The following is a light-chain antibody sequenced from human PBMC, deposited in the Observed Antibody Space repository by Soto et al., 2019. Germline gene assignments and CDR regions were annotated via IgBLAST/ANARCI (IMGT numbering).Light chain of an antibody. J-gene: IGKJ4*01. Sequence: DIQMTQSPPTLSASVGDSVTLTCRASQSIGAWLAGYRQKPGKAPELLIYSASTLETGVPSRFSGSGSGTEFTLTVSSLQPDDFATYYCQQYENYPLTFGEGTK. V-gene: IGKV1-5*03. CDR3: QQYENYPLT. CDR2: SAS. CDR1: QSIGAW.